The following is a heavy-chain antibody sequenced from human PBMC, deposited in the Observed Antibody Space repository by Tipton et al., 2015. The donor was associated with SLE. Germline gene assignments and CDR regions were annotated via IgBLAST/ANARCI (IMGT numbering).Heavy chain of an antibody. Sequence: TLSLTCTVSGGPISTYYWSWIRQPPGKGLEWIGYVYYSGRTSYNSSLKSRVTISVDTSKNQFSLKLVSVTAADTAVYFCARDHYGGNSLGDYWGQGTLLTVSS. CDR1: GGPISTYY. J-gene: IGHJ4*02. CDR3: ARDHYGGNSLGDY. CDR2: VYYSGRT. D-gene: IGHD4-23*01. V-gene: IGHV4-59*12.